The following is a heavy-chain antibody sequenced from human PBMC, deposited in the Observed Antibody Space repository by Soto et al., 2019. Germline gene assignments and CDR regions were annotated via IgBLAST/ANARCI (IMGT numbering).Heavy chain of an antibody. J-gene: IGHJ6*02. CDR3: ARITYGDSFYGLDV. CDR1: GASFSGYY. V-gene: IGHV4-34*01. Sequence: PSETLSLTCAVYGASFSGYYWSWIRQPPGKGLEWIGEINHSGSTNYNPSLKSRVTISVDTSKNQFSLKLSSVTAADTAVYYCARITYGDSFYGLDVWGQGTTVTVSS. CDR2: INHSGST. D-gene: IGHD4-17*01.